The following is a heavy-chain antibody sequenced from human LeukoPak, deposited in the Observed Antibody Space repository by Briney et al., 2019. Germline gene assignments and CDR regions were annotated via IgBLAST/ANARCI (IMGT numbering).Heavy chain of an antibody. Sequence: PGGSLRLSCAASGFTFSSYSMNWVRQAPGKGLEWVSSISSSSSYIYYADSVKGRFTISRDNSKNALYLQMNSLRAEDTAVYYCAKDHVRYYDSSGYYFDYWGQGTLVTVSS. CDR3: AKDHVRYYDSSGYYFDY. CDR2: ISSSSSYI. CDR1: GFTFSSYS. J-gene: IGHJ4*02. D-gene: IGHD3-22*01. V-gene: IGHV3-21*04.